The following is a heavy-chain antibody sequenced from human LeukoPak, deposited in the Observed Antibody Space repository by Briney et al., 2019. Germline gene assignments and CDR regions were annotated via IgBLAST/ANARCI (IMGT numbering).Heavy chain of an antibody. CDR1: GFTFSSYE. CDR2: ISSSGSTI. J-gene: IGHJ4*02. CDR3: AREDGYHFDH. V-gene: IGHV3-48*03. D-gene: IGHD5-24*01. Sequence: GGSLTLSCAASGFTFSSYEMNWVRQAPGKGLEWVSYISSSGSTIYYADSVKGRITISRDNSKNTLYLQMNSLRVEDTGVYYCAREDGYHFDHWGQGTLVTVSS.